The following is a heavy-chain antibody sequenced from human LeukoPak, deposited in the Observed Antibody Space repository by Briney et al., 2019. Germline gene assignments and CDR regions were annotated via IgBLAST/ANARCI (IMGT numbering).Heavy chain of an antibody. CDR3: ARLAATVVTPDSYFDY. J-gene: IGHJ4*02. CDR2: ISAYNGNT. D-gene: IGHD4-23*01. CDR1: GYTFTGYY. Sequence: ASVKVSCKASGYTFTGYYMHWVRQAPGQGLEWMGWISAYNGNTNYAQKFQGRVTMTTDTSTSTAYMELRSLRSDDTAVYYCARLAATVVTPDSYFDYWGQGTLVTVSS. V-gene: IGHV1-18*04.